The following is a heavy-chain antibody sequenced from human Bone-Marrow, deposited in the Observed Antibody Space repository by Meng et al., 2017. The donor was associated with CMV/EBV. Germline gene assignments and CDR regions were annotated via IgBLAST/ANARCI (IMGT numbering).Heavy chain of an antibody. Sequence: SETLSLTCTVSGGSISSYYWSWIRQPPGKGLEWIGYIYYSGSTNYNPSLKSRVTMSVDTSKNQISLKLSSVTAADTAVYYCARHPYSSGWYQQDYFDYWGQGTLVTVSS. CDR3: ARHPYSSGWYQQDYFDY. D-gene: IGHD6-19*01. CDR2: IYYSGST. V-gene: IGHV4-59*08. J-gene: IGHJ4*02. CDR1: GGSISSYY.